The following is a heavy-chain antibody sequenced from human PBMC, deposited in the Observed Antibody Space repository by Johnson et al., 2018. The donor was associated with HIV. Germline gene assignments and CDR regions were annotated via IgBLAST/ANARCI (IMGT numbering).Heavy chain of an antibody. J-gene: IGHJ3*01. Sequence: QVQLVESGGGVVQPGRSLRLSCAASGFTFSTYAMHWVRQAPGKGLEWVTIISYDGINKYYVDSVKGRFIISRDNSKNTLYLQMNSLRVEDTAVYYCAKDPGYCSGGSCYTLIGWGVWGQGTMVTVSS. CDR3: AKDPGYCSGGSCYTLIGWGV. V-gene: IGHV3-30-3*01. CDR2: ISYDGINK. CDR1: GFTFSTYA. D-gene: IGHD2-15*01.